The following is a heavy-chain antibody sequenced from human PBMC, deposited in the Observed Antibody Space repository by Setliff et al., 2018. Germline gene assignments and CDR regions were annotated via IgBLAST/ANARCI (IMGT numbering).Heavy chain of an antibody. CDR1: GFTFRGFA. CDR3: VRDSSADYYDNDYFKY. V-gene: IGHV3-30*02. D-gene: IGHD2-21*02. J-gene: IGHJ1*01. CDR2: IRHDESDI. Sequence: GGSLRLSCAASGFTFRGFAMHWVRQAPGKGLEWVAFIRHDESDIYYTNSVKGRFTVSRDNSKNTLYLQMNILRPEDTALYYCVRDSSADYYDNDYFKYWGQGARVTVSS.